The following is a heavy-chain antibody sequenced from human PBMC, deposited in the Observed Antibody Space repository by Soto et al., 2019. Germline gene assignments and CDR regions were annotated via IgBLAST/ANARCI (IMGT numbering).Heavy chain of an antibody. CDR1: GGTFSSYA. Sequence: SVKLCCKASGGTFSSYAISWVRQAPGQGLEWMGGINGGNGDTKYSQKFQGRVTITSDTSASTAYMEVSSLRSEDTAVYYCARENHSYGFYFYYYRVDVPARGSTVTVSS. J-gene: IGHJ6*02. CDR2: INGGNGDT. CDR3: ARENHSYGFYFYYYRVDV. V-gene: IGHV1-3*01. D-gene: IGHD4-17*01.